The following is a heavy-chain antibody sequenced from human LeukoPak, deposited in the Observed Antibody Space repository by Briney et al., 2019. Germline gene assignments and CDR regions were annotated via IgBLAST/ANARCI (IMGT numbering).Heavy chain of an antibody. CDR3: ARRFIQPAAIFGPSYTYFDL. D-gene: IGHD2-2*02. Sequence: GGSLRLSCVAAGFTFRSEWMTWVRQAPEKGLEWVAIIKEDESQKYYVDSVKGRFTISRDNAKNSLYLQMNSLRVEDTGVYYCARRFIQPAAIFGPSYTYFDLWGRGTLVTVSS. V-gene: IGHV3-7*01. J-gene: IGHJ2*01. CDR2: IKEDESQK. CDR1: GFTFRSEW.